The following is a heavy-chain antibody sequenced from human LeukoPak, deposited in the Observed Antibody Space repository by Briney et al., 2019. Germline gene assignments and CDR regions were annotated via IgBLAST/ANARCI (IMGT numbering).Heavy chain of an antibody. CDR2: IRHDGNHK. CDR3: AKDKNDYGDYYYMDV. J-gene: IGHJ6*03. D-gene: IGHD4-17*01. CDR1: GFTFSSYG. V-gene: IGHV3-30*02. Sequence: GGSLRLSCAASGFTFSSYGMHWVRQAPGKGLEGVAFIRHDGNHKNCADSVKGRFTISRDNSKNTLSLQMNSLRAEDTAAYYCAKDKNDYGDYYYMDVWGKGTTVTVSS.